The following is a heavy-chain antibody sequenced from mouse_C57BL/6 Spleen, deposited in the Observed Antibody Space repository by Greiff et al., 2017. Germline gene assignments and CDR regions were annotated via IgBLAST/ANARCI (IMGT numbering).Heavy chain of an antibody. CDR3: ARLKRDFDY. J-gene: IGHJ2*01. Sequence: QVQLQQSGAELVMPGASVKLSCKASGYTFTSYWMHWVKQRPGQGLEWIGEIDPSDSYTNYNQKFKGKSTLTVDKSSSTAYMQLSSLTSEDSAVYYCARLKRDFDYWGQGTTLTVSS. V-gene: IGHV1-69*01. CDR1: GYTFTSYW. CDR2: IDPSDSYT.